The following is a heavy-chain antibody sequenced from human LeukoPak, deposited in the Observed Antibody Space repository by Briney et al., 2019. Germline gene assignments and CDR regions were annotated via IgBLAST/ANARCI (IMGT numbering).Heavy chain of an antibody. Sequence: GSLRLSCAASGFTFSSYAMSWVRPTPGKGLERVSAISDSGVSTYYTDSVKGRFTISRDNSKNTVYLQMNSLRAEDTAVYYCAKGPYGDHPHFDYWGQGTLVTVSS. CDR1: GFTFSSYA. V-gene: IGHV3-23*01. J-gene: IGHJ4*02. CDR2: ISDSGVST. D-gene: IGHD4-17*01. CDR3: AKGPYGDHPHFDY.